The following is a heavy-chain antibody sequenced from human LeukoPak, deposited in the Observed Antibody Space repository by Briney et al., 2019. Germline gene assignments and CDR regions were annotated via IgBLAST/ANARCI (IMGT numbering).Heavy chain of an antibody. D-gene: IGHD1-26*01. Sequence: SETLSLTCAVYGGSSSGYYWSWIRQPPGKGLEWIGEINHSGSTNYNPSLKSRVTISVDTSKNQFSLKLSSVTAADTAVYYCAREWGGDFDYWGQGTLVTVSS. CDR1: GGSSSGYY. V-gene: IGHV4-34*01. CDR2: INHSGST. J-gene: IGHJ4*02. CDR3: AREWGGDFDY.